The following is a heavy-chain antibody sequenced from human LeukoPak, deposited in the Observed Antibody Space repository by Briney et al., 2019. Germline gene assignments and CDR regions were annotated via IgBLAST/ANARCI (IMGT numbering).Heavy chain of an antibody. D-gene: IGHD3-10*01. Sequence: GASVKVSCKASGYTFTGYYMHWVRQAPGRGLEWMGWINPSGGSTSYAQKFQGRVTMTRDTSTSTVYMELSSLRSEDTAVYYCARDRGGYYYMDVWGKGTTVTISS. V-gene: IGHV1-46*01. CDR1: GYTFTGYY. J-gene: IGHJ6*03. CDR2: INPSGGST. CDR3: ARDRGGYYYMDV.